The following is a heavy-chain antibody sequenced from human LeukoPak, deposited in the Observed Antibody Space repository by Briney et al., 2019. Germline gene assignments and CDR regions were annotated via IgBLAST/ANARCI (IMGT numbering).Heavy chain of an antibody. J-gene: IGHJ5*02. V-gene: IGHV3-74*01. CDR1: GFTSSSYW. CDR2: INSDGSSI. D-gene: IGHD3-10*01. Sequence: GGSLRLSCAASGFTSSSYWMHWVRQAPGKGLVWVSRINSDGSSIDYADSVKGRFTISRDNAKNTLYLQMNSLRAEDAAVYYCARGRGPYGWFDPWGQGTLVTVSS. CDR3: ARGRGPYGWFDP.